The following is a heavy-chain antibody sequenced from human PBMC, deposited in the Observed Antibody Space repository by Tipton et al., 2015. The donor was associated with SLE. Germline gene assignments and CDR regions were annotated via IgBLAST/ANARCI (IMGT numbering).Heavy chain of an antibody. V-gene: IGHV4-38-2*02. J-gene: IGHJ4*02. CDR2: IHHSGRT. Sequence: TLSLTCIVSGSSIDGGYHWGWIRQPPGKGLEWIANIHHSGRTYYNPSLKSRVTISMDTSKNQFSLKLSSVTAADTAFYYCARLTPWGYDYWGQGTLVTVSS. CDR3: ARLTPWGYDY. CDR1: GSSIDGGYH. D-gene: IGHD7-27*01.